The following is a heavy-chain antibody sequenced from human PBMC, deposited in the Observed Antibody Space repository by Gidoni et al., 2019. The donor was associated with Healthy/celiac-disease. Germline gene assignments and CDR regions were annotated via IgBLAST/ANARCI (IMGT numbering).Heavy chain of an antibody. Sequence: QVQMVQSGAEVKKPGSAGKVSCKASGGNFSSNAISGVRQAPGRGLGWMGGVISIFGTANYAPKFQGRVTITADESTSTAYMELSSLRSEDTAVYYCARANIAAAGRGYYYYGMDVWGQGTTVTVSS. CDR1: GGNFSSNA. CDR2: VISIFGTA. CDR3: ARANIAAAGRGYYYYGMDV. J-gene: IGHJ6*02. D-gene: IGHD6-13*01. V-gene: IGHV1-69*01.